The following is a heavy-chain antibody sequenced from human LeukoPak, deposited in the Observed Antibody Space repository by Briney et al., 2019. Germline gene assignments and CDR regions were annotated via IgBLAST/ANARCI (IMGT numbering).Heavy chain of an antibody. CDR3: AQDFRQGDGCWDIGY. D-gene: IGHD5-24*01. J-gene: IGHJ4*02. CDR2: IDGSGGGI. Sequence: PGGSLRLSCEAPGFPFDIYAMNWVRQAPGKGLEWVSGIDGSGGGINYAASVKGRFTISRDNSRRTVFLQMNNLRDEDTAIYYCAQDFRQGDGCWDIGYWGQGTLVTVSS. CDR1: GFPFDIYA. V-gene: IGHV3-23*01.